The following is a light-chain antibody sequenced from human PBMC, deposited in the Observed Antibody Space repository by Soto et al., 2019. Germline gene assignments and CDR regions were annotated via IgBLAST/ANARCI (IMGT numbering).Light chain of an antibody. V-gene: IGKV3-20*01. CDR2: GAS. Sequence: ENVLTQSPGILSLSPGERATLSCRASQTINGNYLAWSQQRPGQAPRLLISGASSRATGVPEKFRGSGSGKDFTLTISKLGPEDSEVYYCQQYNSPQWTFGQGTKVEI. CDR1: QTINGNY. CDR3: QQYNSPQWT. J-gene: IGKJ1*01.